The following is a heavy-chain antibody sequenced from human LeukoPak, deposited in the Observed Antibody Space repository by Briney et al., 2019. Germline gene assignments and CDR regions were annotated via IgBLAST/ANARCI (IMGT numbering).Heavy chain of an antibody. V-gene: IGHV3-30*18. J-gene: IGHJ4*02. Sequence: GTSLRLSCAASGFTFSLCGMHWVRQAPGKGLEWIALISADGTNEYYADSVKGRSTISRDNSKNTLYLQMNNLRPNDTAVYRCAKGLRQWEDYYDGRVISRFVDSWGQGTLVTVSS. D-gene: IGHD3-22*01. CDR1: GFTFSLCG. CDR2: ISADGTNE. CDR3: AKGLRQWEDYYDGRVISRFVDS.